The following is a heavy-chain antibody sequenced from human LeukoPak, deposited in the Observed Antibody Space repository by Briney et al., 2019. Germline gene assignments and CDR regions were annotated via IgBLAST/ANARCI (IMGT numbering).Heavy chain of an antibody. D-gene: IGHD3-3*01. CDR3: AKGLRFLEWSYFDY. J-gene: IGHJ4*02. CDR1: GFTFDDYA. CDR2: ISWNSGSI. V-gene: IGHV3-9*01. Sequence: GGSLRLSCAASGFTFDDYAMHWVRQAPGEGLEWVSGISWNSGSIGYADSVKGRFTISRDNAKNSLYLQMNSLRAEDTALYYCAKGLRFLEWSYFDYWGQGTLVTVSS.